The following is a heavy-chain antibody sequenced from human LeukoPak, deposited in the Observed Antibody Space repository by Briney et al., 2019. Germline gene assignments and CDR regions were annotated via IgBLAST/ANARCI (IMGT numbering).Heavy chain of an antibody. V-gene: IGHV3-21*01. Sequence: GGSLRLSCAASGFTFSSYWMSWVRQAPGKGLEWVSSISSSSSYIYYADSVKGRFTISRNNAKNSLYLQMNSLRAEDTAVYYCASLPGSSGSYLSHWGQGTLVTVSS. CDR1: GFTFSSYW. CDR2: ISSSSSYI. D-gene: IGHD3-10*01. CDR3: ASLPGSSGSYLSH. J-gene: IGHJ4*02.